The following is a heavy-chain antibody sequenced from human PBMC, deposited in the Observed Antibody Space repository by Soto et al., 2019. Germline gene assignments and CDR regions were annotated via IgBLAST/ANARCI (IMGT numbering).Heavy chain of an antibody. CDR2: VYPGDSDT. CDR1: GYTFNTYW. J-gene: IGHJ4*02. D-gene: IGHD1-1*01. Sequence: GESLKISCKGSGYTFNTYWIAWVRQMPGKGLEHMGIVYPGDSDTRYSPSFQGQVTISADKSIGTAYLQWSSLKASDTAMYYCARLYVGTTRVPFDYWGRGTLVTVSS. CDR3: ARLYVGTTRVPFDY. V-gene: IGHV5-51*01.